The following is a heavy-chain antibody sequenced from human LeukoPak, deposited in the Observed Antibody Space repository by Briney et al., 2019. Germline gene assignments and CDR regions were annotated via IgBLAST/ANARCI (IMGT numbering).Heavy chain of an antibody. CDR3: ARAYYYDSSGYSSLDY. J-gene: IGHJ4*02. CDR2: ISAYNGNT. V-gene: IGHV1-18*01. Sequence: ASVKVSCKASGYTFTSYGISWVRQAPGQGLEWMGWISAYNGNTNYAQKLQGRVTMTTDTSTSTAYMELRSLRSDDTAVYYCARAYYYDSSGYSSLDYWGQGTLVTVSS. D-gene: IGHD3-22*01. CDR1: GYTFTSYG.